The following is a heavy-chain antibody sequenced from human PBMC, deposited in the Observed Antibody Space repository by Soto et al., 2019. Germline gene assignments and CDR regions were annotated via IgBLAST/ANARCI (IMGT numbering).Heavy chain of an antibody. CDR2: IIPIFGTA. CDR3: ARDPYYYDSSGRQNYYGMDV. D-gene: IGHD3-22*01. CDR1: GGTFSSYA. J-gene: IGHJ6*02. Sequence: VASVKVSCKASGGTFSSYAISWVRQAPGQGLEWMGGIIPIFGTANYAQKFQGRVTITADESTSTAYMELSSLRSEDTAVYYCARDPYYYDSSGRQNYYGMDVWGQGTTVTVSS. V-gene: IGHV1-69*13.